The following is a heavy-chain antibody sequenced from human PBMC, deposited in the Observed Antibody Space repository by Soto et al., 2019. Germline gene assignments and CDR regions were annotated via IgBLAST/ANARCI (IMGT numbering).Heavy chain of an antibody. CDR1: GFTVSGSY. J-gene: IGHJ6*02. CDR3: AKPWFPSPITMMARMDV. V-gene: IGHV3-53*01. Sequence: PGGSLRLSCVASGFTVSGSYMTWVRQAPGKGLEWVSVMYSAGDTYYADSVKGRFTVSKDITENMFYLQMTSLRAEDTAVYYCAKPWFPSPITMMARMDVWGQGTTVTVSS. CDR2: MYSAGDT. D-gene: IGHD3-22*01.